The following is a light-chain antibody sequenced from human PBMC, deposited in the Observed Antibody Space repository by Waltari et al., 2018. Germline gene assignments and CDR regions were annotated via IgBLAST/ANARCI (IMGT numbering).Light chain of an antibody. CDR2: LGY. V-gene: IGKV2-28*01. Sequence: IVKTQSQLSLPVTPGEPASISCRSSQSLLQSNGYNYLDWYLQKPGQSPQLLIYLGYNRASGVPDRFSGSGSGTDFTLKISRVEAEDVGVYYCMQTLQTPYTFGQGTKLEIK. CDR3: MQTLQTPYT. J-gene: IGKJ2*01. CDR1: QSLLQSNGYNY.